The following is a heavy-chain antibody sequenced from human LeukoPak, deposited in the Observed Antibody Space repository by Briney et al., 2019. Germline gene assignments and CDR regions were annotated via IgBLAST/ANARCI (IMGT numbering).Heavy chain of an antibody. CDR1: GGSISSSSYY. V-gene: IGHV4-39*01. J-gene: IGHJ4*02. Sequence: PSETLSLTCTVSGGSISSSSYYWGWIRQPPGKGLEWIGSIYYSGSTYYNPSLKSRVTISVDTSKNQFSLKLSSVTAADTTVYYCARPRAVAGPLGYWGQGTLVIVSS. CDR3: ARPRAVAGPLGY. D-gene: IGHD6-19*01. CDR2: IYYSGST.